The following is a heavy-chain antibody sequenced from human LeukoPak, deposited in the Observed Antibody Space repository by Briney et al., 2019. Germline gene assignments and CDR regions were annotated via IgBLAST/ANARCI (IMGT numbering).Heavy chain of an antibody. CDR3: ARVTLGFGAGFDY. CDR1: GGSISPYY. V-gene: IGHV4-59*01. Sequence: SETLSLTCTVSGGSISPYYWSWIRQPPGKGVECIGYIYHSGSTNYNPSLKSRLTISVGTSKNQFSLKLSSVTAADTAVYYCARVTLGFGAGFDYWGQGTLVTVSS. J-gene: IGHJ4*02. CDR2: IYHSGST. D-gene: IGHD3-10*01.